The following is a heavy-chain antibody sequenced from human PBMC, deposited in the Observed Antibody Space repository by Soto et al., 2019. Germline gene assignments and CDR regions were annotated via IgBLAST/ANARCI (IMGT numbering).Heavy chain of an antibody. J-gene: IGHJ6*02. CDR2: IYYSGST. V-gene: IGHV4-39*01. CDR3: ARHEEEWEQTYYYYYGMDV. D-gene: IGHD1-26*01. CDR1: GGSISSSSYY. Sequence: QLQLQESGPGLVKPSETLSLTCTVSGGSISSSSYYWGWIRQPPGKGLEWIGSIYYSGSTYYNPSLKSRVTISVDTSKNQFSLKLSSVTAADTAVYYCARHEEEWEQTYYYYYGMDVWGQGTTVTVSS.